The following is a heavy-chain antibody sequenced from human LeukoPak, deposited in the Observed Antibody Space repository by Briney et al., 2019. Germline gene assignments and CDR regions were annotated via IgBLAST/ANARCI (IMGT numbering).Heavy chain of an antibody. J-gene: IGHJ4*02. CDR3: AKAKEQWLVPSFDS. CDR1: GFTFRSYA. CDR2: ISGGGGTT. V-gene: IGHV3-23*01. Sequence: GGSLRLSCAASGFTFRSYAMSWVRQAPGKGLEWISAISGGGGTTYYADSVKGRFTISTDNSKNALYLQMSNLRAEDTAVYYCAKAKEQWLVPSFDSWGQGTLVTVSS. D-gene: IGHD6-19*01.